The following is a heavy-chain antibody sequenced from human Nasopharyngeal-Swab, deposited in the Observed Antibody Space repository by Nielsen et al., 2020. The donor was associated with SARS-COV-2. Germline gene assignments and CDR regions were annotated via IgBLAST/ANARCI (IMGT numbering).Heavy chain of an antibody. V-gene: IGHV1-24*01. Sequence: ASVKVSCKVSGYTLTELSMHWVRQAPGKGLEWMGGFDPEDGETIYAQKFQGRVTMTRNTSISTAYMELSSLRSEDTAVYYCARTKVLRNPRQYFDLWGRGTLVTVSS. CDR1: GYTLTELS. D-gene: IGHD1/OR15-1a*01. CDR2: FDPEDGET. CDR3: ARTKVLRNPRQYFDL. J-gene: IGHJ2*01.